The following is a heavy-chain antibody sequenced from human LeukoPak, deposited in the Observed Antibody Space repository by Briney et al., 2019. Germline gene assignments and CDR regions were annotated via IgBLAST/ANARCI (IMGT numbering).Heavy chain of an antibody. CDR1: GYTFITYK. V-gene: IGHV1-46*01. CDR3: AKDGGSYSADY. Sequence: GASVKVSCKASGYTFITYKMHWVRQAPRHGPEWVGIINPSDGDRRNAQKFQGRVTMTRDMSTSTVYMELSSLRSEDTAVYYCAKDGGSYSADYWGQGTLVTVSS. CDR2: INPSDGDR. D-gene: IGHD3-10*01. J-gene: IGHJ4*02.